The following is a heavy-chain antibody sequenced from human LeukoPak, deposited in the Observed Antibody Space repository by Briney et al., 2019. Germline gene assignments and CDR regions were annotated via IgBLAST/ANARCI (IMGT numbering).Heavy chain of an antibody. D-gene: IGHD2-21*02. Sequence: ASVKVSCKASGYTFTSYGISWVRQAPGQGLEWMGWINPNSGGTNYAQKFQGRVTMTRDTSISTAYMELSRLRSDDTAVYYCAAEGVVVAAIGAFDIWGQGTMVTVSS. V-gene: IGHV1-2*02. CDR3: AAEGVVVAAIGAFDI. J-gene: IGHJ3*02. CDR2: INPNSGGT. CDR1: GYTFTSYG.